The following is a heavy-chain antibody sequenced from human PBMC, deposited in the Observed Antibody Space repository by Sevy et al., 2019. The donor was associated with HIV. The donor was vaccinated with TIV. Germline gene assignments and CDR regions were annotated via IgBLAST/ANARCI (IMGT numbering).Heavy chain of an antibody. V-gene: IGHV4-59*01. J-gene: IGHJ3*02. CDR3: ARDRLAGYYYDRRGAFDI. CDR1: GGSISSYY. Sequence: SETLSLTCTVSGGSISSYYWSWIRQPPGKGLEWIGYIYYSGSTNYNPSLKSRVTTSVDTSKNQFSLKLSSVTAADTAVYYCARDRLAGYYYDRRGAFDIWGQGTMVTVSS. D-gene: IGHD3-22*01. CDR2: IYYSGST.